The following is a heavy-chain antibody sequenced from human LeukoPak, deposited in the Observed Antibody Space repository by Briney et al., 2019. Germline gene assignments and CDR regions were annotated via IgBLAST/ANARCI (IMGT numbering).Heavy chain of an antibody. CDR2: IYSTGST. D-gene: IGHD6-13*01. CDR1: GGSISSYY. V-gene: IGHV4-4*07. Sequence: SETLSLTCTVSGGSISSYYWSWIRQPAGKGLEWIGRIYSTGSTNYNPSLKSRVTMSVDTSKNQFSLRLRPVTAADTAVYYCATQRASAGTAGFDFWGQGALVTVSS. CDR3: ATQRASAGTAGFDF. J-gene: IGHJ4*02.